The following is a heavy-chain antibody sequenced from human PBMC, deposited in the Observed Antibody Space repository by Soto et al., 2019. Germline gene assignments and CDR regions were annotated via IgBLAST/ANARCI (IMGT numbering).Heavy chain of an antibody. CDR3: AKDLSWRNYDYVWGGLPDY. CDR1: GFTFSSYG. V-gene: IGHV3-30*18. J-gene: IGHJ4*02. Sequence: GGSLRLSCAASGFTFSSYGMHWVRQAPGKGLEWVAVISYDGSNKYYADSVKGRFTISRDNSKNTLYLQMNSLRAEDTAVYYCAKDLSWRNYDYVWGGLPDYWGQGTLVTVSS. CDR2: ISYDGSNK. D-gene: IGHD3-16*01.